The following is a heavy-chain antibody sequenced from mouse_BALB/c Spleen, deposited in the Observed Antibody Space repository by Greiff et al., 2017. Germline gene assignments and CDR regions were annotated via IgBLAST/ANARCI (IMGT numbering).Heavy chain of an antibody. J-gene: IGHJ3*01. CDR1: GFTFSSYA. D-gene: IGHD1-2*01. Sequence: EVKVEESGGGLVKPGGSLKLSCAASGFTFSSYAMSWVRQSPEKRLEWVAEISSGGSYTYYPDTVTGRFTISRDNAKNTLYLEMSSLRSEDTAMYYCARITTARWFAYWGQGTLVTVSA. V-gene: IGHV5-9-4*01. CDR3: ARITTARWFAY. CDR2: ISSGGSYT.